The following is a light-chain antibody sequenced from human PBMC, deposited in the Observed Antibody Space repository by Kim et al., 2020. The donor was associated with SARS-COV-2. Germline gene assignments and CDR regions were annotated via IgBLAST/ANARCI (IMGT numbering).Light chain of an antibody. CDR2: AAS. CDR1: QGISNY. CDR3: QKYNTAPWT. V-gene: IGKV1-27*01. J-gene: IGKJ1*01. Sequence: ASVGDGVTISCRASQGISNYLAWYQQKPGQAPKLLIYAASALQFGVSSRFNGSGSGTDFTLTISGLQPEDVATYYCQKYNTAPWTFGHGTKVDIK.